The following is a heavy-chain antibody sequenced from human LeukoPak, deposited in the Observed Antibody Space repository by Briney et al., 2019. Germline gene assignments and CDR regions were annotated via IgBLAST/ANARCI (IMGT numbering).Heavy chain of an antibody. CDR1: GGSFRANY. J-gene: IGHJ4*02. D-gene: IGHD6-19*01. CDR2: INHSGST. CDR3: ATGWQWLAG. V-gene: IGHV4-34*01. Sequence: SETLSLTCAVYGGSFRANYWSWIRQPPGKGLEWIGEINHSGSTTYNLSLESRVTMSVDTAKNQISLKRSSVTAADTAVYYCATGWQWLAGWGQGTLVIVSS.